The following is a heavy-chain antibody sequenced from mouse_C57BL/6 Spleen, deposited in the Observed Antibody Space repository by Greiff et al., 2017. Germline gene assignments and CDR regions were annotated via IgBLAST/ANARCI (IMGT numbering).Heavy chain of an antibody. J-gene: IGHJ2*01. D-gene: IGHD1-1*01. V-gene: IGHV1-69*01. CDR3: ARGSYYGSSKDY. CDR2: IDPSDSYT. Sequence: VQLQQPGAELVMPGASVKLSCKASGYTFTSYWMHWVKQRPGQGLEWIGEIDPSDSYTNYNQKFKGKSTLTVDKSSSTAYMQLSSLTSEDSAVYYCARGSYYGSSKDYWGQGTTLTVSS. CDR1: GYTFTSYW.